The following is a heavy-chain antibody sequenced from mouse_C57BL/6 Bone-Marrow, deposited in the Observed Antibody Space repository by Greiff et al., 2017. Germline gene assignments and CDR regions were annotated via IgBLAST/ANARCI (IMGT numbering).Heavy chain of an antibody. V-gene: IGHV2-2*01. J-gene: IGHJ3*01. CDR1: GFSLTSYG. CDR2: IWSGGST. Sequence: VKLMESGPGLVQPSQSLSITCTVSGFSLTSYGVHWVRQSPGKGLEWLGVIWSGGSTDYNAAFISRLSISKDNSKSQVFFKMNSLQADYTAIYYCANYDYAWFAYWGQGTLVTVSA. D-gene: IGHD2-4*01. CDR3: ANYDYAWFAY.